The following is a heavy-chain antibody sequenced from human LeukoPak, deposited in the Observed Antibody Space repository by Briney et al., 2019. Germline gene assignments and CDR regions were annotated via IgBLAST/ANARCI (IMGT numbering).Heavy chain of an antibody. D-gene: IGHD2-15*01. J-gene: IGHJ4*02. Sequence: ASVKVSCKASGYTFTSYGTSWVRQAPGQGLEWMGWINPKSGGTNYAQQFQGRVTMTRDTSISTAYMELSRLRSDDTAIYYCAREEAAYYFDYWGQGTLVTVSS. CDR3: AREEAAYYFDY. V-gene: IGHV1-2*02. CDR1: GYTFTSYG. CDR2: INPKSGGT.